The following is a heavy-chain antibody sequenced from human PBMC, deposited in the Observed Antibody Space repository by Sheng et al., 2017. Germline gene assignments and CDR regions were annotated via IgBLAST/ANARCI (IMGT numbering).Heavy chain of an antibody. Sequence: QVQLQESGPGLVKPSETLSLTCTVSGGPISGHYWSWFRQPPEKGLEWIGYIYYSGSTSYNPSLKSRVTISLDMSKNQLSLKLSSVTAADTAVYYCARHYGSGTYPLDYWGQGTLVTVSS. J-gene: IGHJ4*02. D-gene: IGHD3-10*01. V-gene: IGHV4-59*11. CDR3: ARHYGSGTYPLDY. CDR2: IYYSGST. CDR1: GGPISGHY.